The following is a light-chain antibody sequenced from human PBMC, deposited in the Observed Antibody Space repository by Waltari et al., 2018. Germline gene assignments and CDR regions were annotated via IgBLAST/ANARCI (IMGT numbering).Light chain of an antibody. CDR1: SADVGGYNY. Sequence: QSALTQPASVSGSPGQSITISCTGTSADVGGYNYVSWYQQYPGKAPQLMIYEVSFLPSGISNRFSGSKSGNTATLTISGLQAEDEADYYCSSKTSASGVFGTGTTVTVL. CDR2: EVS. CDR3: SSKTSASGV. J-gene: IGLJ1*01. V-gene: IGLV2-14*01.